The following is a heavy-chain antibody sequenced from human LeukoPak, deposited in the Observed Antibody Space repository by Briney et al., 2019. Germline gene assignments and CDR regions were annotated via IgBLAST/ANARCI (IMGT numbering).Heavy chain of an antibody. J-gene: IGHJ4*02. D-gene: IGHD6-19*01. CDR3: ARDRDSSGWYEGFDY. Sequence: GGSLRLSCAASGFTFSSSAMHWVRQAPDKGLEWVAVISYDGSNKYYADSVKGRFTISRDNSKNTLYLQMNSQRADDTAVYYCARDRDSSGWYEGFDYWGQVTLVTVSS. CDR1: GFTFSSSA. V-gene: IGHV3-30-3*01. CDR2: ISYDGSNK.